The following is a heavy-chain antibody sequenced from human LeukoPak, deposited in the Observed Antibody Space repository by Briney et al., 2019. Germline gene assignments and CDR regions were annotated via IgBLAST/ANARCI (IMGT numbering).Heavy chain of an antibody. V-gene: IGHV3-30*02. CDR3: AKGIVGATRKINFFDY. Sequence: GGSLRLSCAASGFTFSSYGMHWVRQAPGKGLAWVAFIRYDGSNKYYADSVKGRFTISRDNSKNTLYLQMNSLRAEDTAVYYCAKGIVGATRKINFFDYWGQGTLVTVSS. CDR1: GFTFSSYG. D-gene: IGHD1-26*01. J-gene: IGHJ4*02. CDR2: IRYDGSNK.